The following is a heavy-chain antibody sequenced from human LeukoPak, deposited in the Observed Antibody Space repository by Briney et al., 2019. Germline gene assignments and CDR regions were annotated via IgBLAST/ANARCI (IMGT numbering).Heavy chain of an antibody. V-gene: IGHV1-18*01. CDR1: GYTFTSYG. Sequence: ASVKVSRKASGYTFTSYGISWVRQAPGQGLEWMGWISAYNGNTNYAQKLQGRVTMTTDTSTSTACMELRSLRSDDTAVYYCARDLTAAAGTKWFDPWGQGTLVTVSS. CDR3: ARDLTAAAGTKWFDP. J-gene: IGHJ5*02. CDR2: ISAYNGNT. D-gene: IGHD6-13*01.